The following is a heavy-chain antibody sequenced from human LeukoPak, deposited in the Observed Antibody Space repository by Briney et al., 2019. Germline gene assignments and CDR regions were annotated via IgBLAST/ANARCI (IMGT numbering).Heavy chain of an antibody. CDR1: GFTFSSYE. D-gene: IGHD1-1*01. Sequence: PGGSLRLSCAASGFTFSSYEMNWVRQAPGRGLEWVANIHPEGNEKYHVESVKGRFTISRDNAKNSLFLQMNGLRVEDTAVYYCARGDDFSGDHWGQGTLVTVSS. J-gene: IGHJ4*02. V-gene: IGHV3-7*04. CDR2: IHPEGNEK. CDR3: ARGDDFSGDH.